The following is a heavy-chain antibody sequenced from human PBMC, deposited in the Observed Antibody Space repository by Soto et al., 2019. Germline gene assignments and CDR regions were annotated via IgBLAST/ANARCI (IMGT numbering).Heavy chain of an antibody. V-gene: IGHV3-30*04. CDR2: ISYDGSNK. J-gene: IGHJ4*02. Sequence: GGSLRLSCVASGFTFSSYAMHWVRQAPGKGLEWVAVISYDGSNKYYADSVKGRFTISRDNSKNTLYLQMNSLRAEDTAVYYCARSGDVDVPARYFDYWGQGTLVTVSS. CDR3: ARSGDVDVPARYFDY. D-gene: IGHD7-27*01. CDR1: GFTFSSYA.